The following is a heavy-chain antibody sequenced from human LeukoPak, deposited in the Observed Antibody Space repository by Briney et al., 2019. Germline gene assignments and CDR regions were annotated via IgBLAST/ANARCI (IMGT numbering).Heavy chain of an antibody. J-gene: IGHJ3*02. D-gene: IGHD4-17*01. CDR3: ARDLVTVTKGFDI. CDR1: AASFSSHY. CDR2: ISYIGST. Sequence: NASETLSLTCAVSAASFSSHYWTWIRQSPGKGLEWIGYISYIGSTNYNPSLKSRVTISIDTSRNQFSLKLRSVTAADTAVYYCARDLVTVTKGFDIWGQGTMVRVSS. V-gene: IGHV4-59*11.